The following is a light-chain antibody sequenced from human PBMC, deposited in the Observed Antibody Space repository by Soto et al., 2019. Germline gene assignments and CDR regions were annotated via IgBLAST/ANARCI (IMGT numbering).Light chain of an antibody. CDR2: EVS. J-gene: IGKJ1*01. CDR3: EQNIQLRR. V-gene: IGKV2D-29*01. Sequence: DIVMTQTPLSLSVTPGQPASISCKASQTLLHRDGRTYLARYLQKPGQPPQLLIYEVSNRFSGVPGRFNGRGSGTDFTLKIRRVKAGHVGVYSCEQNIQLRRFGQGTKV. CDR1: QTLLHRDGRTY.